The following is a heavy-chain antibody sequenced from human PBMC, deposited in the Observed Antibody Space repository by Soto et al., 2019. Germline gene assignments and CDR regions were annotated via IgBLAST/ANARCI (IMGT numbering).Heavy chain of an antibody. CDR2: IWYDGSNK. D-gene: IGHD2-21*02. V-gene: IGHV3-33*01. CDR3: ARASVTRYYFDY. CDR1: GFTFSSYG. J-gene: IGHJ4*02. Sequence: GGSLRLSCAASGFTFSSYGMHWVRQAPGKGLEWVAVIWYDGSNKYYADSVKGRFTISRDNSKNTLYLQMNSLRAEDTAVYYCARASVTRYYFDYWGQGTLVTVSS.